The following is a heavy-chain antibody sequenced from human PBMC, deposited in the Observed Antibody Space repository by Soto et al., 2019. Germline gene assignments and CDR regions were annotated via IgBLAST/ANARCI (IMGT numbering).Heavy chain of an antibody. CDR2: IYYSGST. CDR3: ARDSSVSGWYVGVVY. J-gene: IGHJ4*02. CDR1: GGSISSGGYY. V-gene: IGHV4-31*03. D-gene: IGHD6-19*01. Sequence: QVQLQESGPGLVKPSQTLSLTCTVSGGSISSGGYYWSWIRQHPGKGLEWIGYIYYSGSTYYNPSLKSRVTISVDTSKNQFSLMLSSVTAADMAVYYCARDSSVSGWYVGVVYWGRGTVVTVSS.